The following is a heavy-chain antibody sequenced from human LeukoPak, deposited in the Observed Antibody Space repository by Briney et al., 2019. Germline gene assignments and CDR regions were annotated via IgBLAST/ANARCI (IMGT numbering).Heavy chain of an antibody. CDR1: GFTFSSYA. Sequence: QTGGSLRLSCAASGFTFSSYAMSWVRQAPGKGLEWVSAISGSGGSTYYADSVKGRFTISRDNSKNTLYLQMNSLRVEDTAVYYCANDDYYDSSGQLDAFDIWGQGTMVTVSS. J-gene: IGHJ3*02. D-gene: IGHD3-22*01. V-gene: IGHV3-23*01. CDR2: ISGSGGST. CDR3: ANDDYYDSSGQLDAFDI.